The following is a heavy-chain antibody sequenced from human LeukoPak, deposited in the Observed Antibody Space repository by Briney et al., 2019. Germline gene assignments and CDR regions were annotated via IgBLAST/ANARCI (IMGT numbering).Heavy chain of an antibody. J-gene: IGHJ4*02. CDR3: ARGVIAAAGIVDY. CDR2: IWYDGSNK. V-gene: IGHV3-33*01. Sequence: GESLKISCAASGFTFSSYGMHWVRQAPGKGLEWVAVIWYDGSNKYYADSVKGRFTISRDNSKNTLYLQMNSLRAEDTAVYYCARGVIAAAGIVDYWGQGTLVTVSP. CDR1: GFTFSSYG. D-gene: IGHD6-13*01.